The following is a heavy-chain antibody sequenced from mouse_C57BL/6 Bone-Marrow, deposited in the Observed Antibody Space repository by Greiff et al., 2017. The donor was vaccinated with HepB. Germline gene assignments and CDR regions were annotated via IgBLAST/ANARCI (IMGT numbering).Heavy chain of an antibody. V-gene: IGHV1-52*01. CDR1: GYTFTSYW. Sequence: QVQLQQPGAELVRPGSSVKLSCKASGYTFTSYWMHWVKQRPIQGLEWIGNIDPSDSETHYNQKFKDKATLTVDKSSSTAYMQLSSLTSEDSAVYYCAREGGYDYDYAMDYWGQGTSVTVSS. D-gene: IGHD2-4*01. CDR2: IDPSDSET. CDR3: AREGGYDYDYAMDY. J-gene: IGHJ4*01.